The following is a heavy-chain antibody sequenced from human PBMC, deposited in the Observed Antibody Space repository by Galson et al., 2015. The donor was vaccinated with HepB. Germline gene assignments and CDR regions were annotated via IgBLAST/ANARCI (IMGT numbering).Heavy chain of an antibody. D-gene: IGHD6-13*01. J-gene: IGHJ4*02. Sequence: SETLSLTCAVYGGSFSGYYWSWTRQPPGKGLEWIGEINHSGSTNYNPSLKSRVTISVDTSKNQFSLKLSSVTAADTAVYYCARVRLSSSWHGRRTPSFDYWGQGTLVTVSS. CDR3: ARVRLSSSWHGRRTPSFDY. CDR2: INHSGST. V-gene: IGHV4-34*01. CDR1: GGSFSGYY.